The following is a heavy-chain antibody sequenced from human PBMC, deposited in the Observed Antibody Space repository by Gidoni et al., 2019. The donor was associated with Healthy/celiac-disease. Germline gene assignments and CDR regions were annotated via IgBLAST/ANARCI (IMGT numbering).Heavy chain of an antibody. J-gene: IGHJ4*02. CDR1: GFTFDDYA. D-gene: IGHD6-13*01. CDR2: ISWNSGSI. V-gene: IGHV3-9*01. Sequence: EVQLVESGGNLVQPGRSLRLSCAASGFTFDDYAMHWVRQAPGKGLEWVSGISWNSGSIGYADSVKGRFTISRDNAKNSLYLQMNSLRAEDTALYYCAKDLAYSSTCFDYWGQGTLVTVSS. CDR3: AKDLAYSSTCFDY.